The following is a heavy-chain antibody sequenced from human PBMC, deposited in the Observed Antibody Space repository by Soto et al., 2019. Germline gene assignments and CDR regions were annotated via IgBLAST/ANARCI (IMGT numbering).Heavy chain of an antibody. CDR3: AKSREMSRYFDWLLSLIPFDY. Sequence: GGSLRLSCAASGFTFSSYAMSWVRQAPGKGLEWVSAISGSGGSTYYADSVKGRLTMSRDNYKNTLYLQMNSLRAEDTAVYYCAKSREMSRYFDWLLSLIPFDYWGQGTLVTVSS. CDR1: GFTFSSYA. V-gene: IGHV3-23*01. D-gene: IGHD3-9*01. J-gene: IGHJ4*02. CDR2: ISGSGGST.